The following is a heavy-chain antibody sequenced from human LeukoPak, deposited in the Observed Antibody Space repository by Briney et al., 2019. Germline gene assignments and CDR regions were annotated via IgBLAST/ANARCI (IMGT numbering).Heavy chain of an antibody. V-gene: IGHV3-48*03. J-gene: IGHJ4*02. CDR2: ISNSGTTM. CDR3: ARQWVTLDY. D-gene: IGHD1-26*01. CDR1: GFTFSSYE. Sequence: PEGSLRLSCAASGFTFSSYEMNSVRQAPGKGLEWVSYISNSGTTMFYADSVKGRFTISRDSAKNSLYLQLSSLRVEDTAVYYCARQWVTLDYWGQGTLVTVSS.